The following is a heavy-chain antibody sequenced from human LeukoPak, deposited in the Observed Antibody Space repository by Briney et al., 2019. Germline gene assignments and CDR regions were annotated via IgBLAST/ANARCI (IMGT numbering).Heavy chain of an antibody. D-gene: IGHD3-22*01. CDR3: ARELLISAYYDSSGYYRSAFDI. CDR2: INHSGST. V-gene: IGHV4-34*01. Sequence: SETLSLTCAVYGGSFSGYYWSWIRQPPGKGLEWIGEINHSGSTNYNPSLKSRVTISVDTSKNQFSLKLSSVTAADTAVYYCARELLISAYYDSSGYYRSAFDIWGQGTMVTVSS. J-gene: IGHJ3*02. CDR1: GGSFSGYY.